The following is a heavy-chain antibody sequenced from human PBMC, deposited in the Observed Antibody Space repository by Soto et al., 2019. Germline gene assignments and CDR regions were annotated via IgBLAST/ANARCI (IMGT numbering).Heavy chain of an antibody. Sequence: HPGGSLRLSCVASGFTFSSYSVNWVRQAPGKGLEWVSYISSGSKTIYYADSVKGRFTVSRDNAKNSQFLQMSSLRDEDTAVYYCAREDILGARSFDYWGQGTLVTVSS. V-gene: IGHV3-48*02. CDR1: GFTFSSYS. CDR2: ISSGSKTI. CDR3: AREDILGARSFDY. D-gene: IGHD1-26*01. J-gene: IGHJ4*02.